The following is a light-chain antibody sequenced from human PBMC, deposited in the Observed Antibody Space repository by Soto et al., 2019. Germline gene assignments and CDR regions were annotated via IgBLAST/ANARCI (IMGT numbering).Light chain of an antibody. J-gene: IGLJ3*02. Sequence: QSALTQPASVSGSPGQSITISCTGTSSDVGGYNYVSWYQQHPGKAPKLMIYEVSNRPSGVSIRFSGSKSGNTASLTISGLQAEDEADYYCNSFTSSNTLVFGGGTKLTVL. V-gene: IGLV2-14*01. CDR3: NSFTSSNTLV. CDR1: SSDVGGYNY. CDR2: EVS.